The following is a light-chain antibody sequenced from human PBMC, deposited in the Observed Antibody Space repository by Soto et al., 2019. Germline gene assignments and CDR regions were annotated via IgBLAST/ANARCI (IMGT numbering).Light chain of an antibody. J-gene: IGLJ1*01. V-gene: IGLV1-40*01. CDR1: SSNIGAGYD. CDR2: GNN. Sequence: QSVLTQPPSVSGAPGQRVTISCTGSSSNIGAGYDVHWYQRLPGTAPKVLIYGNNNRPSGVPDRFSGSKSGTSASLAITGLQAEDEADYHCQSYDSSLSGSDVFGTGTKLTVL. CDR3: QSYDSSLSGSDV.